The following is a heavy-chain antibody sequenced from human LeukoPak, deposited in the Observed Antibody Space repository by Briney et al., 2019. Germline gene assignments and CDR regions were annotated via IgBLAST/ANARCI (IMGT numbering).Heavy chain of an antibody. CDR2: IIPIFGTA. V-gene: IGHV1-69*01. CDR1: GGTFSSYA. CDR3: ARARGITMVRGVIGYYGMDV. D-gene: IGHD3-10*01. J-gene: IGHJ6*04. Sequence: LVKVSCKASGGTFSSYAISWVRQAPGQGLEWMGGIIPIFGTANYAQKFQGRVTITADESTSTAYMELSSLRSEDTAVYYCARARGITMVRGVIGYYGMDVWGKGTTVTVSS.